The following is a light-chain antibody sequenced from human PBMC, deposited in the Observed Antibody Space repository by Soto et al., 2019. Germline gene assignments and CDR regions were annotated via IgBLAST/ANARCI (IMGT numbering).Light chain of an antibody. CDR2: AAS. J-gene: IGKJ5*01. CDR1: QAISNY. CDR3: QHYDHYPVT. Sequence: DIQMTQFPSSLSASVGDRVTITCRASQAISNYVAWFQQKPGKAPKSLISAASNLQSGVPSRFSGSGSGTDFTLTISSLQPEDVATYYCQHYDHYPVTFGQGTRLEIK. V-gene: IGKV1-16*01.